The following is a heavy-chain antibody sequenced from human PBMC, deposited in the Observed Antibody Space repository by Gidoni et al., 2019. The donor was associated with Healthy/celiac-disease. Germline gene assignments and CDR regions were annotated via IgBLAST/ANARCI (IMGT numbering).Heavy chain of an antibody. V-gene: IGHV3-30-3*01. D-gene: IGHD6-19*01. CDR1: GFTFSSYA. CDR3: ARSSGPFDY. CDR2: ISDDGSNK. Sequence: QVQLVESGGGVVPPGRSLRLSWAASGFTFSSYAMHWGRQAPGKGLEVVSVISDDGSNKYYADSVKGRFTISRDNSKNTLYLQMNSLRAEDTAVYYCARSSGPFDYWGQGTLVTVSS. J-gene: IGHJ4*02.